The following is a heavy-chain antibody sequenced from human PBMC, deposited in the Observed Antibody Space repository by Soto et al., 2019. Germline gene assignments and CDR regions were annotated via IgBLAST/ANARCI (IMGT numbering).Heavy chain of an antibody. CDR1: GFTFSSYA. V-gene: IGHV3-23*01. Sequence: GGSLRLSCAASGFTFSSYAMSWVRQAPGKGLEWVSAISGSGGSTYYADSVKGRFTISRDNSKNTLYLQMNSLRAEDTAVYYCAKDRGSGYYYDYFDYWGQGTLVTVSS. CDR3: AKDRGSGYYYDYFDY. D-gene: IGHD3-22*01. CDR2: ISGSGGST. J-gene: IGHJ4*02.